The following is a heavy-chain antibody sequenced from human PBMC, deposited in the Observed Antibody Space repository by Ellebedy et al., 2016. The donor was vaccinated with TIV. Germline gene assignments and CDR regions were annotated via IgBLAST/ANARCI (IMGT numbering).Heavy chain of an antibody. D-gene: IGHD2-2*03. CDR1: GFTFIDYY. Sequence: GESLKISXAASGFTFIDYYMTWIRQAPGKGLEWISYISSSVSTIYYADSVKGRFTISRDNSKNTLFLQMNSLRAEDTAIYYCAQDGSVARLSIWGQGTMVTVSS. CDR3: AQDGSVARLSI. J-gene: IGHJ3*02. CDR2: ISSSVSTI. V-gene: IGHV3-11*01.